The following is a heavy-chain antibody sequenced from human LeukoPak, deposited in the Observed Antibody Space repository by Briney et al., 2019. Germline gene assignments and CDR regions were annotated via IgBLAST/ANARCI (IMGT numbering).Heavy chain of an antibody. CDR3: ARVNDFWSARRAFDI. V-gene: IGHV4-59*01. CDR2: LYYSGST. J-gene: IGHJ3*02. Sequence: SQTLSLTCTVSGSSISSYFWSWIRQPPGKGLEWIGYLYYSGSTNYNPSLKSRVTISVDTSKNQFSLTLSSVTAADTAVYYCARVNDFWSARRAFDIWGQGTMVTVSS. CDR1: GSSISSYF. D-gene: IGHD3-3*01.